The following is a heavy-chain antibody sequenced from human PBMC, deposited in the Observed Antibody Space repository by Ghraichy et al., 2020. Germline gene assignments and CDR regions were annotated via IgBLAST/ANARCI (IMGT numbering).Heavy chain of an antibody. CDR2: IWYDGSNK. D-gene: IGHD5-24*01. V-gene: IGHV3-33*01. Sequence: GSLRLSCAASGFTFSSYGMHWVRQAPGKGLEWVAVIWYDGSNKYYADSVKGRFTISRDNSKNTLYLQMNSLRAEDTAVYYCARDGSRDGYNWADYWGQGTLVTVSS. CDR3: ARDGSRDGYNWADY. J-gene: IGHJ4*02. CDR1: GFTFSSYG.